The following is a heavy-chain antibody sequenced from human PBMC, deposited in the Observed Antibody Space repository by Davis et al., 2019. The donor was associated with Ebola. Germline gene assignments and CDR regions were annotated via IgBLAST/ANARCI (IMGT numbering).Heavy chain of an antibody. J-gene: IGHJ4*02. Sequence: SVKVSCKTSGGTFTNYAVNWVRQAPGQGLEWMGRIIPVVDTKDYAQKFQGRVTLTADKATNTVYMELISLRSEDTAVYYCARELRPSVGLLRSPQGYWGQGTLVTVSS. D-gene: IGHD1-26*01. V-gene: IGHV1-69*04. CDR3: ARELRPSVGLLRSPQGY. CDR1: GGTFTNYA. CDR2: IIPVVDTK.